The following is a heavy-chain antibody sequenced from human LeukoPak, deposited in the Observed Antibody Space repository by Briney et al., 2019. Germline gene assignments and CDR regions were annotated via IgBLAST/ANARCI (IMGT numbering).Heavy chain of an antibody. J-gene: IGHJ4*02. Sequence: GGSLRLSCAASGFTFSSYAMNWVRQAPGKGLEWVSYISSSGSTIYYADSVKGRFTISRDNAKNSLYLQMNSLRAEDTAVYYCARDPPGYCSSTSCYYFDYWGQGTLVAVSS. V-gene: IGHV3-48*03. CDR2: ISSSGSTI. CDR3: ARDPPGYCSSTSCYYFDY. D-gene: IGHD2-2*01. CDR1: GFTFSSYA.